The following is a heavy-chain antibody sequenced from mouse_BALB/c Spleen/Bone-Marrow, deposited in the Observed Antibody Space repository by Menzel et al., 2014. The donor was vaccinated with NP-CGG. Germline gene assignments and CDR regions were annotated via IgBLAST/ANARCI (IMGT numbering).Heavy chain of an antibody. CDR3: ARSGSSGYHYYAMDY. Sequence: EVMLVESGPSLVKPSQTLSLPCSVTGDSITSGYWNWIRKFPGNKLEYMGYISYSGSTYYNPSLKSRISITRDTPKNLYYLQLNSVTTKDTATYYCARSGSSGYHYYAMDYWGQGTSVTVSS. J-gene: IGHJ4*01. CDR2: ISYSGST. D-gene: IGHD3-1*01. V-gene: IGHV3-8*02. CDR1: GDSITSGY.